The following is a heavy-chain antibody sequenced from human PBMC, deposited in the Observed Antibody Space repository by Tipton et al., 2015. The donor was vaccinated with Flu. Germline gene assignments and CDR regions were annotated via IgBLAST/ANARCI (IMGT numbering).Heavy chain of an antibody. CDR2: IYSSGST. CDR3: AREPTGN. CDR1: GDSLSSYY. J-gene: IGHJ4*02. V-gene: IGHV4-4*07. Sequence: TLSLTCTVSGDSLSSYYWTWIRQPAGKGLEWIGRIYSSGSTKYSPSFKSRVIMSVDTSKNKFSLNLKSVTAADTAVYYCAREPTGNWGQGTLVTVSS.